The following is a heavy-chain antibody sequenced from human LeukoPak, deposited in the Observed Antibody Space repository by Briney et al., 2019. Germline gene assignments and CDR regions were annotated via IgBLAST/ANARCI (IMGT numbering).Heavy chain of an antibody. D-gene: IGHD2-2*01. Sequence: GGSLRLSCAASGCTVSSNYMSWVRQAPGKGLEWVSAISGSGGSTYYADSVKGRFTISRDNSKNTLYLQMNSLRAEDTAVYYCAKGSSTSLRPPQDWFDPWGQGTLVTVSS. V-gene: IGHV3-23*01. CDR1: GCTVSSNY. CDR2: ISGSGGST. J-gene: IGHJ5*02. CDR3: AKGSSTSLRPPQDWFDP.